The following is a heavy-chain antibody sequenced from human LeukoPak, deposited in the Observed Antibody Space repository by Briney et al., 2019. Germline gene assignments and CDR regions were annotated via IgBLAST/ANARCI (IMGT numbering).Heavy chain of an antibody. Sequence: ASVKVSCKASGCTFTSYYMHWVRQAPGQGLEWMGIINPSGGSTSYAQKFQGRVTMTRDTSTSTVYMELSSLRSEDTAVYYCARVIGSGRDWFDPWGQGTLVTVSS. CDR1: GCTFTSYY. CDR2: INPSGGST. J-gene: IGHJ5*02. V-gene: IGHV1-46*01. CDR3: ARVIGSGRDWFDP. D-gene: IGHD3-10*01.